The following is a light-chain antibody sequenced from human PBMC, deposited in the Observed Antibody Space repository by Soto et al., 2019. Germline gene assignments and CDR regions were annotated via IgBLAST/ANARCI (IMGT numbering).Light chain of an antibody. Sequence: DIQMTQSPSTLSASVGDRVTITCRASQRISVWLAWYQQKAGKAPNLLIYKASRLESGVPSRFSGSGSETEFTLTISGLQPGDSATYYFQQYNSYSPTFGQGTKVEVK. CDR2: KAS. CDR3: QQYNSYSPT. V-gene: IGKV1-5*03. J-gene: IGKJ1*01. CDR1: QRISVW.